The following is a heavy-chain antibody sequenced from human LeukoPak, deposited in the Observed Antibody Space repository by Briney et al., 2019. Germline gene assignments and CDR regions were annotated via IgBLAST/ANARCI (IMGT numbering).Heavy chain of an antibody. J-gene: IGHJ3*02. D-gene: IGHD1-26*01. CDR3: AWESDAFDI. V-gene: IGHV6-1*01. Sequence: SQTLSLTWAISVDSVSSNSAAWNWFRQSPSRGLEWLGRTYYRSKWYNDYAVSVKSRITINPDTSKNQFSLQLNSVTPEDTAVYYCAWESDAFDIWGQGTMVTVSS. CDR1: VDSVSSNSAA. CDR2: TYYRSKWYN.